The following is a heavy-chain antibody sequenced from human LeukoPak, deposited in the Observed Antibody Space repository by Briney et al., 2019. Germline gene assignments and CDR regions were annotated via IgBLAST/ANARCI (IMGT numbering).Heavy chain of an antibody. CDR2: IYYSGST. V-gene: IGHV4-61*01. Sequence: SETLSLTCTVSCGSVSSGSYYWSWIRQPPGKGLEWIGYIYYSGSTNYNPSLKSRVTISVDTSKNQFSLKLSSVTAADTAVYYCARAWDSSGYRGAFHIWGQGTMVTVSS. CDR3: ARAWDSSGYRGAFHI. D-gene: IGHD3-22*01. J-gene: IGHJ3*02. CDR1: CGSVSSGSYY.